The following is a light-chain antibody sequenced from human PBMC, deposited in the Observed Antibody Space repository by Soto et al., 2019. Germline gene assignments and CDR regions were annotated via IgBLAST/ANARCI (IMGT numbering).Light chain of an antibody. CDR2: AAS. CDR3: QQSYSTPWT. J-gene: IGKJ1*01. Sequence: DIQMTQSPSSLSASVGDRVTITCRASQSISSYLNWYQQKPGKAPKLLIYAASSLQSGVPSRFSGSGSGTDFTLTISSLQPEDFATYYCQQSYSTPWTFGQRTKVELK. V-gene: IGKV1-39*01. CDR1: QSISSY.